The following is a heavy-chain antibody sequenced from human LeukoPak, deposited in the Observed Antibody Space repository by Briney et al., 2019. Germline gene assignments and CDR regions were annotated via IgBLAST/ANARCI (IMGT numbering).Heavy chain of an antibody. Sequence: PGGSLRLSCAASGFTFDDYGMSWVRQAPGKGLEWVSGINWNGGSTGYADSVKGRFTISRDNAKNSLYLQMNSLRAEDTALYYCAREAYNWNYRYYYYMDAWGKGTTVTVSS. D-gene: IGHD1-20*01. V-gene: IGHV3-20*04. CDR2: INWNGGST. J-gene: IGHJ6*03. CDR3: AREAYNWNYRYYYYMDA. CDR1: GFTFDDYG.